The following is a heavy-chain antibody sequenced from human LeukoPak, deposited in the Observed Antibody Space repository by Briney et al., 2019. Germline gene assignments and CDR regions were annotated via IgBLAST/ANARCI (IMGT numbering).Heavy chain of an antibody. Sequence: AASVKVSCKASGYTFTSYYMHWVRQAPGQGLEWMGIINPSGGSTSYAQKFQGRVTMTRDTSTSTVYMELSSLRSEDTAVYYCARDSPQGEAAIGDEGGGFDIWGQGTMVTVSS. CDR1: GYTFTSYY. J-gene: IGHJ3*02. CDR3: ARDSPQGEAAIGDEGGGFDI. V-gene: IGHV1-46*01. CDR2: INPSGGST. D-gene: IGHD2-2*01.